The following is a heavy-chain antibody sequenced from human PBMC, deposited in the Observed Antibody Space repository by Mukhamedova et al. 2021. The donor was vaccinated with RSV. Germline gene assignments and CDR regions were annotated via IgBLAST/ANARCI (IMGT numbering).Heavy chain of an antibody. V-gene: IGHV3-15*01. CDR3: AAAKAGTPSSPFLDY. Sequence: APVEGRFTISRDDSKTTLFLQMSSLRTEDTAVYYCAAAKAGTPSSPFLDYWGQGTLVTVSS. D-gene: IGHD1-1*01. J-gene: IGHJ4*02.